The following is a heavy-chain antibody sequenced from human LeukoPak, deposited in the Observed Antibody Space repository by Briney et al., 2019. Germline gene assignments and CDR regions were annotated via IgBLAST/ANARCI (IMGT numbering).Heavy chain of an antibody. CDR1: GGFNTHYY. J-gene: IGHJ6*03. CDR2: IYYSGST. CDR3: ARTDYDFWSGYRYYYYYYMDV. V-gene: IGHV4-59*01. Sequence: PSETLSLTCSVSGGFNTHYYWSWIRQPPGKGLEWIGYIYYSGSTNYNPSLKSRVTISVDTSKNQFSLKLSSVTAADTAVYYCARTDYDFWSGYRYYYYYYMDVWGKGTTVTVSS. D-gene: IGHD3-3*01.